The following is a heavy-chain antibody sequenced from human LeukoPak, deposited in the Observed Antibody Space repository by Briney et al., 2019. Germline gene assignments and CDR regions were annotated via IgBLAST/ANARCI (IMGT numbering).Heavy chain of an antibody. CDR3: AREGLRTCSNWFDP. V-gene: IGHV4-59*02. CDR1: CVSVCIFY. Sequence: KAGETLSLACTVSCVSVCIFYWRWVRHPAGEGRGLFGYVYYVGSTTYHPSLKSGFTISVNTSNNQFSLKLSSVTAADTAVYYCAREGLRTCSNWFDPWGQGTLVTVSS. J-gene: IGHJ5*02. D-gene: IGHD2-15*01. CDR2: VYYVGST.